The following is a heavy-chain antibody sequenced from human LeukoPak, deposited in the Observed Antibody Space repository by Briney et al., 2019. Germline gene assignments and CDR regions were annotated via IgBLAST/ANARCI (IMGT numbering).Heavy chain of an antibody. Sequence: GGSLRLSCAAPGFTFSSYAMPWVRQAPGKGLEWVAVISYDGSNKYYADSVKGRFTISRDNSKNTLYLQMNSLGAEDTAVYYCASPRRAFDIWGQGTMVTVS. CDR1: GFTFSSYA. CDR3: ASPRRAFDI. J-gene: IGHJ3*02. CDR2: ISYDGSNK. V-gene: IGHV3-30*01.